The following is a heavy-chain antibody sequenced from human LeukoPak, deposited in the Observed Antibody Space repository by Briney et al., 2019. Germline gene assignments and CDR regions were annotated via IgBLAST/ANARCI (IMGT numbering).Heavy chain of an antibody. CDR1: GFTFSSYE. J-gene: IGHJ4*02. CDR3: ARVGATAMNY. V-gene: IGHV3-48*03. CDR2: ISSSGSTI. D-gene: IGHD5-18*01. Sequence: GGSLRLSCAASGFTFSSYEMNWVRQAPGKGLEWVSYISSSGSTIYYADSVKGRFTISRDNAKNSLYLQMNSLRADDTAVYYCARVGATAMNYWGQGTLVTVSS.